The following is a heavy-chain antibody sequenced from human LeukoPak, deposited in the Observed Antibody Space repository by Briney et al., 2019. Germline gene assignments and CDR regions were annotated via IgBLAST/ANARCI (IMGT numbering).Heavy chain of an antibody. D-gene: IGHD1-26*01. CDR1: GYTFTSYD. Sequence: GASVKVSCKASGYTFTSYDINWVRQATGQGLEWMGGMNPNSGNTGYAQKFQGRGTITRNTSISTAYMELSSLRSEDTAVYYCARTYSGSSIFGWVGDRYYYYMDVWGKGTTVTVSS. CDR2: MNPNSGNT. J-gene: IGHJ6*03. CDR3: ARTYSGSSIFGWVGDRYYYYMDV. V-gene: IGHV1-8*03.